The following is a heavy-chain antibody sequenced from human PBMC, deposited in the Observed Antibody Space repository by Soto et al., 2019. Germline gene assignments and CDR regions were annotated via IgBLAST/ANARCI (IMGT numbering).Heavy chain of an antibody. CDR2: IDDSGNT. Sequence: QVQLQESGPGLVKPSQTLSLTCTVSGASISSGAYDWSWIRQHPGKGLEWIGHIDDSGNTYYNPSLQNRVIISADTSKNHFSLRLTFVSAADTAVYYCAGHPYGESWFDPWGQGTLVTVSS. CDR1: GASISSGAYD. V-gene: IGHV4-31*03. J-gene: IGHJ5*02. D-gene: IGHD4-17*01. CDR3: AGHPYGESWFDP.